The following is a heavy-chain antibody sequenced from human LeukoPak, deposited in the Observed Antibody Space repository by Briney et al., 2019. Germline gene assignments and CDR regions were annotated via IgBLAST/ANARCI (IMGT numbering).Heavy chain of an antibody. D-gene: IGHD5-18*01. CDR1: GGSTSSSNND. CDR3: ARHSDTYGDRGPGY. Sequence: SQSLSLTCTVSGGSTSSSNNDGGWIRQPPGKGLEWSGSIYYTGSTYYNPSLKSRVTISEDTSKNQFSLQLTSVTAADTAVYYYARHSDTYGDRGPGYWGQGTLVTVSS. J-gene: IGHJ4*02. V-gene: IGHV4-39*01. CDR2: IYYTGST.